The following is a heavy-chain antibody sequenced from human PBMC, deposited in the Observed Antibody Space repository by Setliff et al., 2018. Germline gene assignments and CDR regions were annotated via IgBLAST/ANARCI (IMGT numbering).Heavy chain of an antibody. CDR1: GFTFSSYA. V-gene: IGHV3-23*01. J-gene: IGHJ6*03. CDR2: ISGSGGST. CDR3: AKGGSVGATSYYYYYMDV. Sequence: GGSLRLSCAASGFTFSSYAMSWVRQATGKGLEWVSAISGSGGSTYYADSVKGRFTISRDNSKNTLYLQMNSLRAEDTAVYYCAKGGSVGATSYYYYYMDVWGKGTTVTVSS. D-gene: IGHD1-26*01.